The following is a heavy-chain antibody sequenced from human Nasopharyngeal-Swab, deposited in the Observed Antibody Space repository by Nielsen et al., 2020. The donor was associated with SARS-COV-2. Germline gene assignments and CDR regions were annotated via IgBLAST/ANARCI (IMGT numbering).Heavy chain of an antibody. CDR1: GFTFSSYA. D-gene: IGHD3-10*01. Sequence: GESLKISCAASGFTFSSYAMTWVRQAPGKGLEWVSVITGSGYGTDYADSVKGRFAISRDNAKNTLYLQMNSLRAEDTVVYYCARKDVFAYGVDAFDIWGHGTMVTVSS. CDR2: ITGSGYGT. CDR3: ARKDVFAYGVDAFDI. J-gene: IGHJ3*02. V-gene: IGHV3-23*01.